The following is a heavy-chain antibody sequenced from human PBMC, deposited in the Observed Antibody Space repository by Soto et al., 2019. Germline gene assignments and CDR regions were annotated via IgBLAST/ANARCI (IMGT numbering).Heavy chain of an antibody. CDR3: ARAPPRGIAAPGTWGSGMDV. J-gene: IGHJ6*02. Sequence: QVQLVESGGGVVQPGRSLRLSCAASGFRFSSYALYWVRQAPGKGLEWVALISYNGIEEYYADSVKGRFTISRDSSTNTLSLQMNSLRGEDTAVYYCARAPPRGIAAPGTWGSGMDVWGQGTTVTVSS. V-gene: IGHV3-30-3*01. CDR1: GFRFSSYA. D-gene: IGHD6-13*01. CDR2: ISYNGIEE.